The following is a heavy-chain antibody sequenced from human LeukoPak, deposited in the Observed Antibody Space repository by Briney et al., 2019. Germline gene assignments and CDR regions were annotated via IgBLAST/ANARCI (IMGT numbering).Heavy chain of an antibody. CDR3: ARGGDTAMVVFDY. J-gene: IGHJ4*02. Sequence: SETLSLTCTVSGGSISSGDYYWSWIRQPPGKGLEWIGYIYYSGSTYYNPSLKSRVTISVDTSKNQFSLKLSSVTAADTAVHYCARGGDTAMVVFDYWGQGTLVTVSS. V-gene: IGHV4-30-4*01. D-gene: IGHD5-18*01. CDR1: GGSISSGDYY. CDR2: IYYSGST.